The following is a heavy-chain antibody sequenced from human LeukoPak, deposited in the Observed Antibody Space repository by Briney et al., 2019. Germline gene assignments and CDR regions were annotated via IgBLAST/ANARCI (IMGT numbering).Heavy chain of an antibody. D-gene: IGHD1-26*01. Sequence: ASVKVSCKASGYTFTGYSMHWVQQAPGQGLEWMGWINPNSGGTNYAQKFQGRVTMTRDTSISTAYMELSRLRSDDTAVYYCARDRVGATIMGYWGQGTLVTVSS. CDR2: INPNSGGT. CDR1: GYTFTGYS. CDR3: ARDRVGATIMGY. J-gene: IGHJ4*02. V-gene: IGHV1-2*02.